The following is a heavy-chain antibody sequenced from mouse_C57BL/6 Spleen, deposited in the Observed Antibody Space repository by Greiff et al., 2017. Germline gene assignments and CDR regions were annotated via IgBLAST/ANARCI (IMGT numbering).Heavy chain of an antibody. Sequence: QVQLQQPGAELVRPGSSVKLSCKASGYTFTSYWMHWVKQRPIQGLEWIGNIDPSDSETHYNQKFKDKATLTVDKSSSTAYMQLSSLTSEDSAVYYCARGAGLDFFAYWGQGTLVTVSA. CDR1: GYTFTSYW. CDR3: ARGAGLDFFAY. V-gene: IGHV1-52*01. J-gene: IGHJ3*01. CDR2: IDPSDSET.